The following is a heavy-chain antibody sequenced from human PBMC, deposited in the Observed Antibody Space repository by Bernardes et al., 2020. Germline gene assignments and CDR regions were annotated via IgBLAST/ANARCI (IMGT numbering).Heavy chain of an antibody. J-gene: IGHJ4*02. Sequence: ASVKVSCKASGYTFTGYYMHWVRQAPGQGLEWMGWINPNSGGTNYAQKFQGRVTMTRDTSISTAYMELSRLRSDDTAVYYCARSGAAGTPDFDYWGQGTLVTVSS. CDR1: GYTFTGYY. V-gene: IGHV1-2*02. D-gene: IGHD1-1*01. CDR2: INPNSGGT. CDR3: ARSGAAGTPDFDY.